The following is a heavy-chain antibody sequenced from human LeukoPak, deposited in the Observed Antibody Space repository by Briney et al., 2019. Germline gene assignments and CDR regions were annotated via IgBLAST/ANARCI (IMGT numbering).Heavy chain of an antibody. CDR2: INPNSGGT. J-gene: IGHJ4*02. V-gene: IGHV1-2*02. CDR3: ARGESGIKLGYCSGGSCYPPGY. CDR1: RYTFTGYY. Sequence: GASVKVSCKASRYTFTGYYMHWVRQAPGQGLEWMGWINPNSGGTNYAQKFQGRVTMTRDTSISTAYMEVSRLRSDDTAVYYCARGESGIKLGYCSGGSCYPPGYWGQGTLVTVSS. D-gene: IGHD2-15*01.